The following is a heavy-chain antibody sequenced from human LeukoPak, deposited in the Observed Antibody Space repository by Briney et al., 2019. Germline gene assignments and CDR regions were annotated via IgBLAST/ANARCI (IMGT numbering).Heavy chain of an antibody. CDR1: RFTFGGYG. Sequence: GGSLRLSCAASRFTFGGYGMSWLRQAPGKGLEWVSSISGSGGSTHYADSVKGRFTISRDNSKNALSLQMNSLRAEDTAVYYCAKDRDEGFGELLPVVFDYWGQGTRVTVSS. V-gene: IGHV3-23*01. CDR2: ISGSGGST. D-gene: IGHD3-10*01. CDR3: AKDRDEGFGELLPVVFDY. J-gene: IGHJ4*02.